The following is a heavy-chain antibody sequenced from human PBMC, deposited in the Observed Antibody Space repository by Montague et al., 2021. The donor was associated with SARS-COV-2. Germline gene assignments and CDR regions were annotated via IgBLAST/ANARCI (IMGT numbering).Heavy chain of an antibody. Sequence: TLSLTCTVSGGSIRSSGYYWTWIRQPPGKGLESIGYIYYSGTTYYNPSLERRLIISVHTSKNQFSLKLSSVTAAASAVYYCARGVRKISLRYFDSWGQGTLVTVSS. J-gene: IGHJ4*02. V-gene: IGHV4-31*03. CDR2: IYYSGTT. CDR3: ARGVRKISLRYFDS. D-gene: IGHD3-16*02. CDR1: GGSIRSSGYY.